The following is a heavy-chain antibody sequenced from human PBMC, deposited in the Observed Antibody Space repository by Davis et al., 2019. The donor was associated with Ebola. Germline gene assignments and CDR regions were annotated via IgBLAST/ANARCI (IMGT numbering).Heavy chain of an antibody. Sequence: GESLKISCAASGFTFSSNYMNWVRQAPGKGLEWVSVKYSGGSTYYADSVKGRFTISRDNSKNTLYLQMNSLRAEDTAVYYCAKSIAARPALSGYFDYWGQGTLVTVSS. CDR3: AKSIAARPALSGYFDY. CDR2: KYSGGST. V-gene: IGHV3-53*01. D-gene: IGHD6-6*01. CDR1: GFTFSSNY. J-gene: IGHJ4*02.